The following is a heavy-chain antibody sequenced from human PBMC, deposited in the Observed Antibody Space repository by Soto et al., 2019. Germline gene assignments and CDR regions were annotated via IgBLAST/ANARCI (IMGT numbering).Heavy chain of an antibody. CDR3: ARGVRGISHYYYYYLDV. Sequence: GGSLRLSCAASGFTFSSYAMSWVRQAPGKGLEWVSAISGSGGSTYYADSVKGRFTISRDNSKNTLYLQMNSLRAEDTAVYYCARGVRGISHYYYYYLDVWAKGTTVTVSS. D-gene: IGHD3-10*01. CDR2: ISGSGGST. J-gene: IGHJ6*03. CDR1: GFTFSSYA. V-gene: IGHV3-23*01.